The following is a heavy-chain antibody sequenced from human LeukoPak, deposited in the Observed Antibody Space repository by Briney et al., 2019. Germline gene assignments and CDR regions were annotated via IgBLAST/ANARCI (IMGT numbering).Heavy chain of an antibody. CDR2: ISSSGSTI. V-gene: IGHV3-11*01. CDR1: GFTFSDYY. Sequence: GGSLRLSCAASGFTFSDYYMSWIRQAPGKGLEWVSYISSSGSTIYYADSVKGRFTISRDNAKNSLYLQMNSLRAEDTAVYYCASAGYSGYDFPGYFDYWGQGTLVTVSS. D-gene: IGHD5-12*01. CDR3: ASAGYSGYDFPGYFDY. J-gene: IGHJ4*02.